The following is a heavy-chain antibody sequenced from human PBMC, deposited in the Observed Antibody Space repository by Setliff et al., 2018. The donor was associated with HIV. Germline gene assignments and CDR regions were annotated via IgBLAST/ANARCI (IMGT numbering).Heavy chain of an antibody. CDR1: GGSFSGYY. Sequence: PSETLSLTCTVYGGSFSGYYWSWIRQPPGKGLEWIGEINHSESTNYNPSLKSRVTISVDTSKNQFSLKLSSVTAADTAVYYCNIYYYYYMDVWGKGTTVTVSS. J-gene: IGHJ6*03. CDR2: INHSEST. V-gene: IGHV4-34*01. CDR3: NIYYYYYMDV.